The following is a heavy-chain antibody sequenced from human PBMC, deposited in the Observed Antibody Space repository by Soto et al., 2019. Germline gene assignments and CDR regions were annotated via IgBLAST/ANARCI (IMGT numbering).Heavy chain of an antibody. CDR1: GGSISSGDYY. Sequence: KPSETLSLTCTVSGGSISSGDYYWSWIRQPPGKGLEWIGYIYYSGSTYYNPSLKSRVTISVDTSKNQFSLKLSSVTAADTAVYYCDRMTTVRSAFDYWGQGTLVTVSS. V-gene: IGHV4-30-4*01. CDR3: DRMTTVRSAFDY. J-gene: IGHJ4*02. D-gene: IGHD4-4*01. CDR2: IYYSGST.